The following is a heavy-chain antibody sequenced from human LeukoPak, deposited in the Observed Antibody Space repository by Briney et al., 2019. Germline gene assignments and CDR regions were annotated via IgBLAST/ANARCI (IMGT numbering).Heavy chain of an antibody. J-gene: IGHJ4*02. CDR1: GYTFSVYY. V-gene: IGHV1-2*02. CDR3: ARGGYCSSRGCFTIDY. Sequence: ASVKVSCKASGYTFSVYYLHWVRQAPGQGLEWMGWINPNSGDTNYAQKFQGTVTMTRDTSISTAYMELSRLRSDDTAVYYCARGGYCSSRGCFTIDYWGQGTLVTVSS. CDR2: INPNSGDT. D-gene: IGHD2-2*01.